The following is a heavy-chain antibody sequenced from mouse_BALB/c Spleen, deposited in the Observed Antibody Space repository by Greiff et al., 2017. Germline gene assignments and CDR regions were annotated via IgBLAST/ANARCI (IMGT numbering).Heavy chain of an antibody. J-gene: IGHJ4*01. Sequence: VQLQQSGAELVRPGSSVKISCKASGYAFSSYWMNWVKQRPGQGLEWIGQIYPGDGDTNYNGKFKGKATLTADKSSSTAYMQLSSLTSEDSAVYFCARDFYGSSRHAMDYWGQGTSVTVSS. CDR2: IYPGDGDT. D-gene: IGHD1-1*01. V-gene: IGHV1-80*01. CDR1: GYAFSSYW. CDR3: ARDFYGSSRHAMDY.